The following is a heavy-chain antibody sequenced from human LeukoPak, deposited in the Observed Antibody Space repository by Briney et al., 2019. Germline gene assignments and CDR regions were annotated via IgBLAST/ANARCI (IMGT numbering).Heavy chain of an antibody. Sequence: GGSLRLSCAASGFTFSNYAMSWVRQAPGKGLERVSALSSNGGSTYYADSMKGRYTISRDNPKNTVYLQMNSLRVEDTAVYYCANAQGGVVGYCSGGSCGAFDIWGQGTMVTVSS. CDR2: LSSNGGST. CDR3: ANAQGGVVGYCSGGSCGAFDI. D-gene: IGHD2-15*01. J-gene: IGHJ3*02. CDR1: GFTFSNYA. V-gene: IGHV3-23*01.